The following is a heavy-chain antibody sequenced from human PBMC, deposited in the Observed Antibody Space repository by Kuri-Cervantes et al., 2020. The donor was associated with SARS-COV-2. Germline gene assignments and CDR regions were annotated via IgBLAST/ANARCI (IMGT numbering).Heavy chain of an antibody. CDR2: TTDDGTNK. V-gene: IGHV3-30-3*01. Sequence: GESLKISCASSGFTFSDYDMHWVRQAPGKGLEWVAVTTDDGTNKYYADSVKGRFTISRDNSKNTLYLQMNSLRTEDTAVYYCARGFELLRDFDLWGRGTLVTVSS. J-gene: IGHJ2*01. CDR3: ARGFELLRDFDL. CDR1: GFTFSDYD. D-gene: IGHD1-7*01.